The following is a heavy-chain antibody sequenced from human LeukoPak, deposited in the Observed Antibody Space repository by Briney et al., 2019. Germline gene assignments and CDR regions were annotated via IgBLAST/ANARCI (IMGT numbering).Heavy chain of an antibody. J-gene: IGHJ3*02. D-gene: IGHD7-27*01. CDR2: IGTKSGNT. V-gene: IGHV1-18*01. CDR3: SRTPLGKMHAFDI. CDR1: GYTFTNDG. Sequence: ASVKVSCKASGYTFTNDGISWVRQAPGQGLEWMGWIGTKSGNTNNAPSFQARVTLTTDTSSTTPYMEQRSLTSHDTPPYYCSRTPLGKMHAFDIWVEGTIVSVCS.